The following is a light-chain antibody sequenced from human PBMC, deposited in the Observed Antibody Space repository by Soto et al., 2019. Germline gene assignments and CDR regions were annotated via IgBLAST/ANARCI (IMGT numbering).Light chain of an antibody. CDR2: DAS. CDR1: QSVSSY. V-gene: IGKV3-11*01. Sequence: EIVLTQSPATLSLSPGERATLSCRASQSVSSYLAWYQQKPGQAPRLLIYDASNRATCIPARFSGSGSGTDLTLTIRSLEPEDFAVYYCQQRSNWPRTFGQGTKVEIK. J-gene: IGKJ1*01. CDR3: QQRSNWPRT.